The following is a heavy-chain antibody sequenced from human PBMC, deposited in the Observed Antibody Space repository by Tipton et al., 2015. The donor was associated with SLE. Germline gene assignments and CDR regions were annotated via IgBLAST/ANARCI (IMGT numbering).Heavy chain of an antibody. V-gene: IGHV3-30*02. Sequence: SLRLSCAASGFTFSTYDMHWVRQAPGKGLEWVAFIRYDGGNKYYADSVKGRFTISRDNSKNTLYLQMNSLRAEDTAVYYCAKDLMIVVVTTGYWGQGTLVTVSS. CDR2: IRYDGGNK. D-gene: IGHD3-22*01. CDR1: GFTFSTYD. J-gene: IGHJ4*02. CDR3: AKDLMIVVVTTGY.